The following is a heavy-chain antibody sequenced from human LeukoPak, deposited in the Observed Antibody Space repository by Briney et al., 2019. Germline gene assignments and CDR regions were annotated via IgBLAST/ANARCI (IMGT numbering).Heavy chain of an antibody. CDR3: AKDMFQCSSSSCAFDI. D-gene: IGHD2-2*01. V-gene: IGHV3-23*01. Sequence: PGGSLRLSCAASGFTFSNYAMSWVRQAPGKGLEWVSGISGSGGSTYYADSVKGRFTISRDNSKNTLYLQMNSLRAEDTAVYYCAKDMFQCSSSSCAFDIWGQGTMVTVSS. CDR2: ISGSGGST. CDR1: GFTFSNYA. J-gene: IGHJ3*02.